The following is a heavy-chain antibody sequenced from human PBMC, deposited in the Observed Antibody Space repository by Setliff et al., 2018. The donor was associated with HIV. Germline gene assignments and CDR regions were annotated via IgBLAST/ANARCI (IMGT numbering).Heavy chain of an antibody. J-gene: IGHJ4*02. CDR1: GYPFSGYG. V-gene: IGHV1-18*01. D-gene: IGHD6-19*01. CDR2: ISAYSGDT. Sequence: ASVKVSCKASGYPFSGYGISWVRQAPGQGLEWMGWISAYSGDTNYAQKLQGRLTMTTDTSANTAYMELSSLRSEDTAVYYCARGSCSGCYLSDYWGLGTLVTVSS. CDR3: ARGSCSGCYLSDY.